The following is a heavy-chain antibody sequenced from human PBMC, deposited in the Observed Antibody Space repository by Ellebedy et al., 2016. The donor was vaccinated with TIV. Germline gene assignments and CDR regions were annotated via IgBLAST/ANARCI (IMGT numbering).Heavy chain of an antibody. CDR2: ISAYNGNT. J-gene: IGHJ4*02. Sequence: AASVKVSCKASGYTFTSYGISWVRQAPGQGLEWMGWISAYNGNTNYAQKLQGKVTMTRDTSPSTVYMELSSLRSEDTDVYYCARSRSSGWLHTPDYWGQGTLVIVSS. CDR3: ARSRSSGWLHTPDY. CDR1: GYTFTSYG. D-gene: IGHD6-19*01. V-gene: IGHV1-18*01.